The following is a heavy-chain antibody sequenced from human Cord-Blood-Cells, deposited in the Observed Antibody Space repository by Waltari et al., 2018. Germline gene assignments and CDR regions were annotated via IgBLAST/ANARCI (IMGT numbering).Heavy chain of an antibody. V-gene: IGHV3-21*01. J-gene: IGHJ3*02. CDR2: ISSSSSYI. D-gene: IGHD7-27*01. CDR1: GFTFSSYS. CDR3: VRDDDTGDDAFDI. Sequence: GGSLRLSCAASGFTFSSYSMNWVRQAPGKGLEWVSSISSSSSYIYYADSVKGRFTISRDNAKNSLYLQMNSLRAEDTAVYYCVRDDDTGDDAFDIWGQGTMVTVSS.